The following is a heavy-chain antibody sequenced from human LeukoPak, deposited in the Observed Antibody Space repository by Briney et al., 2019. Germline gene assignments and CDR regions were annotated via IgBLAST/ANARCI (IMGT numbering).Heavy chain of an antibody. D-gene: IGHD1-14*01. CDR2: IDRDGGVT. Sequence: GGSLRLSGAASGFSFSSYWMSWVRQTPENGLEFVGNIDRDGGVTNYMDSLKGRCTISRDNGKKSLYLEINSLRADDTAVYYCARDPGSSAFDLWGRGSLVTVSS. V-gene: IGHV3-7*01. CDR1: GFSFSSYW. J-gene: IGHJ4*02. CDR3: ARDPGSSAFDL.